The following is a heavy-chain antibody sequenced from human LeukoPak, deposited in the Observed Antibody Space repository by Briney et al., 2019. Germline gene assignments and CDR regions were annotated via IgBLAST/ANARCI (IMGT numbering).Heavy chain of an antibody. CDR2: IYTSGST. J-gene: IGHJ6*03. Sequence: SETLSLTCSVSGGSISSYYWSWIRQPPGKGLEWIGYIYTSGSTNYNPSLTSRVTISVDTSKNQFSLKLSSVTAADTAVYYCARQRGDYSNYRYYYYYVDVWGKGTTVTVSS. CDR1: GGSISSYY. V-gene: IGHV4-4*09. CDR3: ARQRGDYSNYRYYYYYVDV. D-gene: IGHD4-11*01.